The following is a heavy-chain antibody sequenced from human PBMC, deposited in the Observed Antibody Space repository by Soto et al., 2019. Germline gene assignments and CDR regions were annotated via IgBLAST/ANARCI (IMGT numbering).Heavy chain of an antibody. CDR1: GASIGTNNW. CDR3: AVPGRGDFDY. Sequence: SETLSLTCAVSGASIGTNNWWSWVRQPPGKGLEWIGEVYHSGTTNCNPSLKSRVTISIDKSKNQFSLTLTSMTAADTALYYCAVPGRGDFDYWSQGTLVTVYS. J-gene: IGHJ4*02. V-gene: IGHV4-4*02. CDR2: VYHSGTT. D-gene: IGHD5-12*01.